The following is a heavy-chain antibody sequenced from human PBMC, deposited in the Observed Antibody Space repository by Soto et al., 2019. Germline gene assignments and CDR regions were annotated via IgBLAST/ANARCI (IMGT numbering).Heavy chain of an antibody. CDR3: AKDRYSSGCVY. Sequence: QVQLVESGGGVVQPGRSLRLSCAASGVTFSSYGMHWVRQAPGKGLEWVAVISYDGSNKYYADSVKGRFTISRDNSKNTLYLQMNSLRAEDTAVYYCAKDRYSSGCVYWGQGTLVTVSS. D-gene: IGHD6-19*01. CDR1: GVTFSSYG. J-gene: IGHJ4*02. CDR2: ISYDGSNK. V-gene: IGHV3-30*18.